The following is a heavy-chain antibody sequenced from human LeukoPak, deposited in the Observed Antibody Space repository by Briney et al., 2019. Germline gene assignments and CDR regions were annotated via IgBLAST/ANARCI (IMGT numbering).Heavy chain of an antibody. CDR2: MNTNSGNT. J-gene: IGHJ5*02. CDR1: GYTFTSYD. Sequence: ASVKLSCTASGYTFTSYDINWVRQAPGQGLEWMGWMNTNSGNTGYAQKFQGRVTMTRNTSISTAYMELSSLRSEDTAVYYCARFRYCSSTSCRKWGSNWFDPWGQGTLVTVSS. V-gene: IGHV1-8*01. D-gene: IGHD2-2*01. CDR3: ARFRYCSSTSCRKWGSNWFDP.